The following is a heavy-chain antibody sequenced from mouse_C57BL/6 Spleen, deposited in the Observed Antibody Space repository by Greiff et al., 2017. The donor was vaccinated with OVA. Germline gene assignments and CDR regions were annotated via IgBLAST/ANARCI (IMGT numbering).Heavy chain of an antibody. D-gene: IGHD1-1*01. J-gene: IGHJ1*03. CDR3: ARGDGSDWYFDV. CDR2: IYPGDGDT. V-gene: IGHV1-82*01. CDR1: GYAFSSSW. Sequence: VKLQASGPELVKPGASVKISCKASGYAFSSSWMNWVKQRPGKGLEWIGRIYPGDGDTNYNGKFKGKATLTVDTSSSPAYMQLSSLTSEDSAVYYCARGDGSDWYFDVWGTGTTVTVSS.